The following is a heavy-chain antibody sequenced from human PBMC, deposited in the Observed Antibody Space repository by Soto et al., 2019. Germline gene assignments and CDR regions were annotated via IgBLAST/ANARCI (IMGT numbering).Heavy chain of an antibody. D-gene: IGHD2-2*02. CDR2: IIPILGIA. Sequence: SVKVSCKASGGTFSIYTIIWVRQAPGQGLEWMGRIIPILGIANYAQKFQGRVTITADKSTSTAYMELSSLRSEDTAVYYCAYTGMGQHRRAFDIWGQGTMVTVSS. J-gene: IGHJ3*02. CDR1: GGTFSIYT. V-gene: IGHV1-69*02. CDR3: AYTGMGQHRRAFDI.